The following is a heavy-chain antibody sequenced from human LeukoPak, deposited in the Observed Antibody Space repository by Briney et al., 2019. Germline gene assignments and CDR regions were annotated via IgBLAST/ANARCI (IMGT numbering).Heavy chain of an antibody. J-gene: IGHJ4*02. CDR1: GYTFTGYH. CDR2: INPNSGGT. D-gene: IGHD6-19*01. Sequence: GASVKVSCKASGYTFTGYHIHWVRQAPGQGLEWMGWINPNSGGTKYAQKFQGRVTITRDTSISTAYMELSSLTSDDTALYYCATDGAVAGTAYPEYWGQGTLVTVSS. CDR3: ATDGAVAGTAYPEY. V-gene: IGHV1-2*02.